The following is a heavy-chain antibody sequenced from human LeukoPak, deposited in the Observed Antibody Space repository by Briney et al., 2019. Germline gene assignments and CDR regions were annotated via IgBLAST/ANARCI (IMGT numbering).Heavy chain of an antibody. Sequence: PSETLSLTCTVSGGSISSSSYYWGWIRQPPGKGLEWIGYIYYSGSTNYNPSLKSRVTISVDTSKNQFSLKLSSVTAADTAVYYCASRWRDSSGYYYFDYWGQGTLVTVSS. CDR2: IYYSGST. D-gene: IGHD3-22*01. V-gene: IGHV4-61*05. J-gene: IGHJ4*02. CDR3: ASRWRDSSGYYYFDY. CDR1: GGSISSSSYY.